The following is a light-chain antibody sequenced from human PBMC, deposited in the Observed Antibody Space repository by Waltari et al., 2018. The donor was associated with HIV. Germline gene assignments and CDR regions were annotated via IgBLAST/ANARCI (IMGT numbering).Light chain of an antibody. CDR1: SSDVGGYKY. CDR2: DVS. Sequence: QSALTQPRSVSGSPGQSVTISCTGTSSDVGGYKYVSWYQQHPGKAPKLMIYDVSKRPSGVPDRFSGSKSGNTASLTSSGLQAEDEADYYCCSYAGSYTWVFGGWTKLTVL. V-gene: IGLV2-11*01. CDR3: CSYAGSYTWV. J-gene: IGLJ3*02.